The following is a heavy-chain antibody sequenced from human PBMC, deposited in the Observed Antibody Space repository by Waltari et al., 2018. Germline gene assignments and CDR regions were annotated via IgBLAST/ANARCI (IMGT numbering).Heavy chain of an antibody. D-gene: IGHD4-17*01. V-gene: IGHV3-7*01. Sequence: EVQLVESGGGWVQPGGSLRLSCAASGMAFGNSWVNWVRQAPGKGLEWVANIKQDGSEKNYVDSVEGRFSISRDNAQNSLYLQMNSLRAEDTAIYYCVTGLTTVTAKDYFDHWGQGALVTVS. CDR1: GMAFGNSW. CDR3: VTGLTTVTAKDYFDH. CDR2: IKQDGSEK. J-gene: IGHJ4*02.